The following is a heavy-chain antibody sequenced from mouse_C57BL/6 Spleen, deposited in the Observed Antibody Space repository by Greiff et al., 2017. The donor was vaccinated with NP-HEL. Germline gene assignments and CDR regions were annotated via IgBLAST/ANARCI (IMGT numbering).Heavy chain of an antibody. V-gene: IGHV5-9-1*02. CDR2: ISSGGDYI. CDR1: GFTFSSYA. D-gene: IGHD3-3*01. Sequence: DVMLVESGEGLVKPGGSLKLSCAASGFTFSSYAMSWVRQTPEKRLEWVAYISSGGDYIYYADTVKGRFTISRDNARNTLFLQMTSLRSEDTAMYYCARKGTHYAMDYWGQGTSVTVSS. CDR3: ARKGTHYAMDY. J-gene: IGHJ4*01.